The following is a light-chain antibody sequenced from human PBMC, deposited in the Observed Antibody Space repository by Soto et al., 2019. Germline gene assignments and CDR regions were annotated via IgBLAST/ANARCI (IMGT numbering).Light chain of an antibody. CDR2: DAS. Sequence: DIQMTQSPSTLSASVGDRVTITCRASQSISSWLAWYQQKPGKAPKLLIYDASSLESGVPSRFSGRRSGTDFTLTISSLQPDDFATYYCQQYNSFSKTFGQGTKV. CDR1: QSISSW. J-gene: IGKJ1*01. V-gene: IGKV1-5*01. CDR3: QQYNSFSKT.